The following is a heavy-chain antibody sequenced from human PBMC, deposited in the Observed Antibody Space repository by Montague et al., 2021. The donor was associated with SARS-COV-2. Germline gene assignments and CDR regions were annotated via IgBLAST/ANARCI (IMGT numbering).Heavy chain of an antibody. CDR1: GGSISSFY. J-gene: IGHJ4*02. CDR2: ISDSGST. Sequence: SETLSLTCTVSGGSISSFYWSWFRQPPGKGLEWIGYISDSGSTNYNPSLTGRVTMSVDTSKNQFSLKVNSVTAADMAVYYCARHYSATLPAVYWGQGTLVTVSS. D-gene: IGHD2-15*01. CDR3: ARHYSATLPAVY. V-gene: IGHV4-59*08.